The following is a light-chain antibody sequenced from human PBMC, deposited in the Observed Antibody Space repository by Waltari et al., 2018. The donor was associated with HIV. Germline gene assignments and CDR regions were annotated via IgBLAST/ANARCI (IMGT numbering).Light chain of an antibody. CDR2: QDC. CDR3: QAWDSSTAGVV. Sequence: SYELTQPPSVSVSPGQTASITCSGDKLGDKYACWYQQKPGQSPVLVIYQDCKRPSRIPERFSGSNTGNTATLTISGTQAMDEADYYRQAWDSSTAGVVFGGGTKLTVL. J-gene: IGLJ2*01. CDR1: KLGDKY. V-gene: IGLV3-1*01.